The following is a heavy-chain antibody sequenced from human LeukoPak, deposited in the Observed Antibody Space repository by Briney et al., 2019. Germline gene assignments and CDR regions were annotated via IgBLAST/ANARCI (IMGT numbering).Heavy chain of an antibody. J-gene: IGHJ4*02. Sequence: GGSLRLSCAASGFTFSSYAMSWVRQAPGKGLEWISAISTSGDSTYYADSVKGWFTISRDNSKSTLYLQMNSLRAEDTAVYYCAKGLSEPGTYYFFDYWGQGTLVTVSS. CDR1: GFTFSSYA. CDR3: AKGLSEPGTYYFFDY. V-gene: IGHV3-23*01. D-gene: IGHD6-13*01. CDR2: ISTSGDST.